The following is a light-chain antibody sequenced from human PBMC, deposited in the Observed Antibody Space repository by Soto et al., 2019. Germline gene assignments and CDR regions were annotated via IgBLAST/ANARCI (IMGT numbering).Light chain of an antibody. CDR3: QQYGGSPRT. CDR1: QSVSSSY. CDR2: GSS. V-gene: IGKV3-20*01. Sequence: EIVLAQSPGTLSLSPGERATLSCRASQSVSSSYFAWYQQKPGQAPRLLIYGSSNRATGIPDRFSGSGSGTDFTLTISRLEPEDFAVYYCQQYGGSPRTFGQGTLLEIK. J-gene: IGKJ5*01.